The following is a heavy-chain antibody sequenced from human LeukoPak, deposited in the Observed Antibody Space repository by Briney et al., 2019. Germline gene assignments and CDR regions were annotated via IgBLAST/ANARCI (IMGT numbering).Heavy chain of an antibody. J-gene: IGHJ2*01. CDR3: AKDMVWGWYFDL. V-gene: IGHV3-43*02. CDR2: TSGDGGTT. D-gene: IGHD7-27*01. Sequence: GGSLRLSCAASGFAFADYAIHWVRQGPWGGLEWVSLTSGDGGTTYYADSVKGRFTISRDNSKNSLFLQMNSLRTEDTALYYCAKDMVWGWYFDLWGRGTLVTVSS. CDR1: GFAFADYA.